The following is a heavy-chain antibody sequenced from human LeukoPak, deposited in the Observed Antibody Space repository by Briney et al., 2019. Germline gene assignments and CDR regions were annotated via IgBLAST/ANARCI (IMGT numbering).Heavy chain of an antibody. CDR3: ARASPTYDSWSGYSSFNWFDP. D-gene: IGHD3-3*01. J-gene: IGHJ5*02. CDR1: GGSISSYY. V-gene: IGHV4-59*01. CDR2: IYYSGST. Sequence: SEILSLTCTVSGGSISSYYWSWIRQPPGKGLEWIGYIYYSGSTNYNPSLKSRVTISVDTSKNQFSLKLSSVTAADTAVYYCARASPTYDSWSGYSSFNWFDPWGQGTLVTVSS.